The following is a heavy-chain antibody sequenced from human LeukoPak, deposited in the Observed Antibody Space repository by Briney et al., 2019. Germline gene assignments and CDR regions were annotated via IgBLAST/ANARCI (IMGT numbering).Heavy chain of an antibody. D-gene: IGHD3-3*01. CDR1: GGSFSGYY. V-gene: IGHV4-34*01. CDR3: ARGRGLWYDFWSGYSQI. J-gene: IGHJ3*02. CDR2: INHSGST. Sequence: SETLSLTCAVYGGSFSGYYRSWIRQPPGKGLEWIGEINHSGSTNYNPSLKSRVTISVDTSKNQFSLKLSSVTAADTAVYYCARGRGLWYDFWSGYSQIWGQGTMVTVSS.